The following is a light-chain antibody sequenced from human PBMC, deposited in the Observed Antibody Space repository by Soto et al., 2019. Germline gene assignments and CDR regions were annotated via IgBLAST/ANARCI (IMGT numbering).Light chain of an antibody. CDR1: QPVSDK. CDR2: GAS. V-gene: IGKV3-20*01. J-gene: IGKJ1*01. Sequence: EVVMTQSPANLSVSPGVGATLSCWASQPVSDKLAWYQQKPGQAPRLLIYGASARALGIPDRFSGSGSGTDFTLTISRLEPEDFAVYYCQQYGSSPRTFGQGTKVDI. CDR3: QQYGSSPRT.